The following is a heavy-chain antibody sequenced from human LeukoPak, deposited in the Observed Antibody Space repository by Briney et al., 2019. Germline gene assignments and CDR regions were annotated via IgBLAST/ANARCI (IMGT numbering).Heavy chain of an antibody. J-gene: IGHJ4*02. CDR2: IYYSGST. Sequence: PSETLSLTCAVYGGSFSSYYWSWIRQPPGKGLEWIGYIYYSGSTNYNPSLKSRVTISVDTSKNQFSLKLSSVIAADTAVYYCARHVESSGFLGAYYFDYWGQGVLVTVSS. V-gene: IGHV4-59*08. CDR3: ARHVESSGFLGAYYFDY. D-gene: IGHD3-22*01. CDR1: GGSFSSYY.